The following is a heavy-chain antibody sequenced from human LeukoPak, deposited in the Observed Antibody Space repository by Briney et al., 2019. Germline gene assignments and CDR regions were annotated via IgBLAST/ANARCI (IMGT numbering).Heavy chain of an antibody. V-gene: IGHV3-7*01. CDR2: IKQDGSEK. Sequence: GGSLRLSCAASGFTFSSYWMSWVRQAPGKGLEWVANIKQDGSEKYYVDSVKGRFTISRDNAKNSLYLQMNSLRAEDTAVYYCVSGGYSSGWYYFDYWGQGTLVTVSS. CDR3: VSGGYSSGWYYFDY. D-gene: IGHD6-19*01. J-gene: IGHJ4*02. CDR1: GFTFSSYW.